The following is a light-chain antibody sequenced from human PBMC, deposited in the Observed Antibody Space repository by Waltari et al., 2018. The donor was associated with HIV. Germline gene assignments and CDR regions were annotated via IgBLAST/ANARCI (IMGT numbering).Light chain of an antibody. CDR1: QSVLYNSNNKSY. J-gene: IGKJ1*01. V-gene: IGKV4-1*01. CDR3: QQYYSTPT. Sequence: DIVVTQSPASLAVSLGERAVINCTSSQSVLYNSNNKSYLAWYQHKPGQPPKLLIYLASTRDSGVPDRFTGSGSETDFTLTISHLQAEDVAVYYCQQYYSTPTFGQGTKVEIK. CDR2: LAS.